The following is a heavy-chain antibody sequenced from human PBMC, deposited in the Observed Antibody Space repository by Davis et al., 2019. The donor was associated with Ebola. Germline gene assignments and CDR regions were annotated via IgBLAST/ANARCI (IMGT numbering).Heavy chain of an antibody. CDR1: GGTFSSYA. Sequence: AASVKVSCKASGGTFSSYAISWVRQAPGQGLEWMGGIIPIFGTANYAQKFQGRVTITADESTSTAYMELSSLRSEDTAVYYCARPNDLEGYCSGGSCFSVAEYYYYGMDVWGKGTTVTVSS. CDR3: ARPNDLEGYCSGGSCFSVAEYYYYGMDV. D-gene: IGHD2-15*01. J-gene: IGHJ6*04. V-gene: IGHV1-69*13. CDR2: IIPIFGTA.